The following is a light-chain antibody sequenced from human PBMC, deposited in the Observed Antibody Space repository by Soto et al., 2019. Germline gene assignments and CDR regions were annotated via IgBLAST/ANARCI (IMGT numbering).Light chain of an antibody. CDR2: DAS. CDR1: QDIGTY. V-gene: IGKV1-33*01. Sequence: DIPMTQSPPSLSASVGDRVTITCQASQDIGTYLNWYQHKPGKAPNLVIYDASNLETGVPSRFSGGGSGTDFTFTISRLEPEDFAVYYCQQYGSSLFTFGPGTKVDIK. J-gene: IGKJ3*01. CDR3: QQYGSSLFT.